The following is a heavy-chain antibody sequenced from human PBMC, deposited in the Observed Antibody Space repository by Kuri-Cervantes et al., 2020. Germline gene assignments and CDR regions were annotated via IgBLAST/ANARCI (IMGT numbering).Heavy chain of an antibody. CDR1: GYTLTELS. D-gene: IGHD3-10*01. CDR2: INPNSGGT. Sequence: ASVTVSCKVSGYTLTELSLHWVRQAPGQGLEWMGWINPNSGGTNYAQKFQGRVTMTRHTFISTVYMELSRLRSDDAAVYYCARDGGDSGAYGDYWGQGTLVTVSS. J-gene: IGHJ4*02. CDR3: ARDGGDSGAYGDY. V-gene: IGHV1-2*02.